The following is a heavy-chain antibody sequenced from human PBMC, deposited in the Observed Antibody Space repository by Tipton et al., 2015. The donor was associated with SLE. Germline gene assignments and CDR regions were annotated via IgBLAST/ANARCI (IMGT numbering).Heavy chain of an antibody. J-gene: IGHJ4*02. Sequence: SLRLSCAASGFTFSSYTMTWIRQAPGKGPEWVSLISASSTTRKYADSVKGRFTISRDNAKNSLYLQRSSLRPEDTALYYCARDTVEAGKLMSPGYWGQGTLVTVSS. D-gene: IGHD1-14*01. V-gene: IGHV3-48*01. CDR3: ARDTVEAGKLMSPGY. CDR2: ISASSTTR. CDR1: GFTFSSYT.